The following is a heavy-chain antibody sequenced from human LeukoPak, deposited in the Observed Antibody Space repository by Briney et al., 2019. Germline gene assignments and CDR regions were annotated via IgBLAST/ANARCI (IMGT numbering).Heavy chain of an antibody. CDR1: GGSFSGYY. CDR3: ASLSAWYFDL. D-gene: IGHD3-16*02. CDR2: IYYSGST. V-gene: IGHV4-34*01. J-gene: IGHJ2*01. Sequence: SETLSLTCAVYGGSFSGYYWSWIRQPPGKGLEWIGSIYYSGSTYYNPSLKSRVTISVDTSKNQFSLKLSSVTAADTAVYYCASLSAWYFDLWGRGTLVTVSS.